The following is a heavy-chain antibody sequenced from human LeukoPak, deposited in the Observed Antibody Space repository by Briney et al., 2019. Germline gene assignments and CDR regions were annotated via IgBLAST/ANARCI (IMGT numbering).Heavy chain of an antibody. V-gene: IGHV3-30*18. D-gene: IGHD5-18*01. CDR3: AKDKGYSYGLSDY. CDR1: GFSFRSYG. J-gene: IGHJ4*02. CDR2: ISHDGSNK. Sequence: GGSLRLSCAASGFSFRSYGMHWVRQAPGKGLEWVAVISHDGSNKYYGDSVKGRFTISRDNSENTLYLQMNSLRAEDTAVYNCAKDKGYSYGLSDYWGQGTLVTVSS.